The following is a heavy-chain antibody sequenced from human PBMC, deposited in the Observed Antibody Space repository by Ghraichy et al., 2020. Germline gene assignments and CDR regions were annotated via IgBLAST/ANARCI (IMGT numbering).Heavy chain of an antibody. V-gene: IGHV3-48*02. J-gene: IGHJ5*01. Sequence: GGSLRLSCVASGFTFSSYTMNWVRQAPGKGLEWVSYISSSGSTIYYADSVKGRFTISRDNAKNSLYLQMNSLRDEDTAVYFCAKEAVTGTYNWFDSWGQGTLVIVSS. CDR1: GFTFSSYT. D-gene: IGHD6-19*01. CDR2: ISSSGSTI. CDR3: AKEAVTGTYNWFDS.